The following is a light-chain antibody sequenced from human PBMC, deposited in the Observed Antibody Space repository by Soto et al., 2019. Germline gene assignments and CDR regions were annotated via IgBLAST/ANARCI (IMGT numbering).Light chain of an antibody. J-gene: IGKJ1*01. Sequence: VMKKSPATLSASQGERATLSCRASQSVSSNLAWYQQKPGQAPRLLIYGASTRATGIPDRFSGSGSGTECTLSISSLQSEDCEVYDCQQYYNWPRTFGQGTKVDIK. V-gene: IGKV3-15*01. CDR2: GAS. CDR3: QQYYNWPRT. CDR1: QSVSSN.